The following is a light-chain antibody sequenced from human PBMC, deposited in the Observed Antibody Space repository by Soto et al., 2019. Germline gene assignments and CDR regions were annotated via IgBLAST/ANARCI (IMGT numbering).Light chain of an antibody. CDR3: GTWDSSLSANWV. Sequence: QAVVTQPPSVSAAPGQKVTISCSGSSSNIGSNYVSWYQQLPGTAPKLLIYDNNKRPSGIPDRFSGSKSGTSATLGITGLQTGDEADYYCGTWDSSLSANWVFGGGTQLTVL. V-gene: IGLV1-51*01. J-gene: IGLJ3*02. CDR2: DNN. CDR1: SSNIGSNY.